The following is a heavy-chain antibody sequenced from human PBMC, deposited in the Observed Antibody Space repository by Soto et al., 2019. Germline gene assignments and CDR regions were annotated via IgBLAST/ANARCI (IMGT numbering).Heavy chain of an antibody. V-gene: IGHV5-10-1*01. Sequence: LGESLKISCKGSGYSFTSYWISWVRQMPGKGLEWMGRIDPSDSYTNYSPSFQGHVTISADKSISTAYLQWSSLKASGTAMYYCASYSGYSYGYGMDVWGQGTTVTVSS. J-gene: IGHJ6*02. CDR1: GYSFTSYW. D-gene: IGHD5-18*01. CDR2: IDPSDSYT. CDR3: ASYSGYSYGYGMDV.